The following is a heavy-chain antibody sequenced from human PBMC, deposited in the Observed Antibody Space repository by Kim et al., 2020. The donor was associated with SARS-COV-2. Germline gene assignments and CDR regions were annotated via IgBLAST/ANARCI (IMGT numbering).Heavy chain of an antibody. J-gene: IGHJ4*02. D-gene: IGHD2-8*02. CDR3: ARKVIGVLDY. CDR2: ST. V-gene: IGHV4-59*01. Sequence: STNSNPSLKSRVTISVDTSKNQFSLKLSSVTAADTAVYYCARKVIGVLDYWGQGTLVTVSS.